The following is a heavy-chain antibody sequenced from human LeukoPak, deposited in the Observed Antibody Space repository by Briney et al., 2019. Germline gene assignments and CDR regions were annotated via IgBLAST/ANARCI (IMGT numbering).Heavy chain of an antibody. Sequence: SETLSLTCAVSGGSISSGGDSWSWIRQPPGKGLEWIGYIYHSGSTYYNPSLKSRATISVDRSKNQFSLKLSSVTAADTAVYYCARENSSGYSSGWYWFDPWGQGTLVTVSS. J-gene: IGHJ5*02. V-gene: IGHV4-30-2*01. D-gene: IGHD6-19*01. CDR1: GGSISSGGDS. CDR3: ARENSSGYSSGWYWFDP. CDR2: IYHSGST.